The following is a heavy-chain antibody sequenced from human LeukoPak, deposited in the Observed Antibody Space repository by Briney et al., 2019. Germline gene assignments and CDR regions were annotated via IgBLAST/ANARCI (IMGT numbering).Heavy chain of an antibody. D-gene: IGHD4/OR15-4a*01. CDR1: GFTFSSYS. CDR2: IKSKTDGGTR. Sequence: PGGSLRLSCAASGFTFSSYSMSWVRQAPGKGLEWVGRIKSKTDGGTRDYAAPVKGRFTISRDDSKNTLYLQMNSLKTEDTAVYYCTTFDYAAFLIWGQGTMVTVSS. CDR3: TTFDYAAFLI. J-gene: IGHJ3*02. V-gene: IGHV3-15*01.